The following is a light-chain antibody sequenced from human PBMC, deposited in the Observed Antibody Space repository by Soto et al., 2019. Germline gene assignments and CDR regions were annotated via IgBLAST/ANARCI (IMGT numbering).Light chain of an antibody. J-gene: IGLJ3*02. CDR1: NIGSKS. CDR2: YDS. Sequence: SYELTQPPSVSVAPGKTARITCGGNNIGSKSVHWDQQKPGQAPVLVIYYDSDRPSGIPERFSGSNSGNTATLTISRVEAGDEADYYCQVWDSSSDHPYWVFGGGTKVTVL. CDR3: QVWDSSSDHPYWV. V-gene: IGLV3-21*04.